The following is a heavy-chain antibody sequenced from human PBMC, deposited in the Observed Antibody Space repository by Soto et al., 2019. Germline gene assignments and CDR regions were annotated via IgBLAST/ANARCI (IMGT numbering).Heavy chain of an antibody. CDR2: IYRTGST. V-gene: IGHV4-4*02. J-gene: IGHJ4*02. CDR1: GGSFTINNW. Sequence: SETLSLTCAVSGGSFTINNWWTCVRQPPGQGLEWIGEIYRTGSTNYNPSLKSRVTISLDKSENQFSLKVTSLTAADTAVYYCASRDPGTSVDYWGQGTLVTVSS. CDR3: ASRDPGTSVDY. D-gene: IGHD1-7*01.